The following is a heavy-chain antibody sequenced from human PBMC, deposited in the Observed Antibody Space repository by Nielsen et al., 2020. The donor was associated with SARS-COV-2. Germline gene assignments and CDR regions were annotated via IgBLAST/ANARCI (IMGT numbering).Heavy chain of an antibody. CDR3: AKWETFDI. J-gene: IGHJ3*02. CDR2: ISWNGGYI. Sequence: GGSLRLSCAASGFTFDDYAMHWARQAPGKGLEWFSGISWNGGYIGYADSVKGRFTVSRDNAKSSLYLQMNSLRSEDTALYYCAKWETFDIWGQGTMVTVSS. V-gene: IGHV3-9*01. D-gene: IGHD1-26*01. CDR1: GFTFDDYA.